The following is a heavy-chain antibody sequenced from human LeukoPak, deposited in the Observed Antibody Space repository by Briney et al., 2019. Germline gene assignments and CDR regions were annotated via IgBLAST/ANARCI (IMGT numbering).Heavy chain of an antibody. CDR2: IYHSGST. V-gene: IGHV4-4*02. CDR3: ARTVTTGTTDVDAFDI. J-gene: IGHJ3*02. D-gene: IGHD1-7*01. CDR1: GGSISSSNW. Sequence: SGTLSLTCAVSGGSISSSNWWSWVRQPPGKGLEWIGEIYHSGSTNYNPSLKSRVTISVDKSKNQFSLKLSSVTAADTAVYYCARTVTTGTTDVDAFDIWGQGTMVTVSS.